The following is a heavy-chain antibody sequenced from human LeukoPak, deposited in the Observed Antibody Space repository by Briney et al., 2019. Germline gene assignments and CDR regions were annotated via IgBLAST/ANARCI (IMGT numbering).Heavy chain of an antibody. CDR1: GFTFDDYA. CDR2: ISWNSGSI. J-gene: IGHJ6*03. CDR3: ASLFYYYYMDV. Sequence: GRSLRLSCAASGFTFDDYAMHWVRQAPGKGLEWVSGISWNSGSIGYADSVKGRFTISRDNAKNSLYLQMNSLRAEDTAVYYCASLFYYYYMDVWGKGTTVTVSS. V-gene: IGHV3-9*01. D-gene: IGHD2-21*01.